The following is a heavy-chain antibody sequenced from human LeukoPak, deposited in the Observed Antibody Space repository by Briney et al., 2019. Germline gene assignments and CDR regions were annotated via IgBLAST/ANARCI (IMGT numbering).Heavy chain of an antibody. D-gene: IGHD5-24*01. Sequence: TGGSLRLSCAASGFTFSSYAMSWVRQAPGKGLEWVSAISGSGGSTYYADSVKGRFTISRDNAKNSLYLQMNSLRAEDTAVYYCAKDEMAVAIFDYWGQGALVTVSS. J-gene: IGHJ4*02. CDR2: ISGSGGST. V-gene: IGHV3-23*01. CDR3: AKDEMAVAIFDY. CDR1: GFTFSSYA.